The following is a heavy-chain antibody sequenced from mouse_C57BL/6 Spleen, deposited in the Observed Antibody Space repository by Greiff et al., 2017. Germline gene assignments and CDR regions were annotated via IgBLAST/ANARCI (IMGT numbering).Heavy chain of an antibody. D-gene: IGHD2-2*01. J-gene: IGHJ4*01. CDR2: INYDGSST. CDR3: ARGGRLGNAMDY. CDR1: GFTFSDYY. V-gene: IGHV5-16*01. Sequence: EVKLMESEGGLVQPGSSMKLSCTASGFTFSDYYMAWVRQVPEKGLEWVANINYDGSSTYYLDSLKSRFIISRDNAKNILYLQMSSLKSEDTATYYCARGGRLGNAMDYWGQGTSVTVSS.